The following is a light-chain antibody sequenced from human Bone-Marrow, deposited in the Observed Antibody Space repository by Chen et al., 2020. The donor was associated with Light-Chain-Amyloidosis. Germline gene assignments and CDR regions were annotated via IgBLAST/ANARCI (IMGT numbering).Light chain of an antibody. CDR1: QTVTSRF. CDR2: GAS. V-gene: IGKV3-20*01. CDR3: QELAGSPMYT. Sequence: EIVWTQSPGTLSLSRGERATLSCRTSQTVTSRFLGWYQQKPGQAPRLLIHGASSRATGIPDRFSGSGAGTDFTLTISRLEPEDTAGCYCQELAGSPMYTFGQGTKLEIK. J-gene: IGKJ2*01.